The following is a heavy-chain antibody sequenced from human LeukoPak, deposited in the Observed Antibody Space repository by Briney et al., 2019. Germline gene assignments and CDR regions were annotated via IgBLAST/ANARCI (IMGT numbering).Heavy chain of an antibody. CDR1: GFSFNNAW. Sequence: PGGSLRLSCAASGFSFNNAWMNWVRQAPGKGLEWVGRVKSRFDGGTTDHAAPVKGRFTISRDDSKNTLYLQMSSLKIEDTAVYYCTTDFRAGVCSGDCFQYWGQGTLVTVSS. CDR3: TTDFRAGVCSGDCFQY. CDR2: VKSRFDGGTT. D-gene: IGHD2-21*02. V-gene: IGHV3-15*01. J-gene: IGHJ4*02.